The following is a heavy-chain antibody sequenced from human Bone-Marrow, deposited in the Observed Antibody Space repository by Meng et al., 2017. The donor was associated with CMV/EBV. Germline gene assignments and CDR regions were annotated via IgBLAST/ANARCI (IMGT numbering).Heavy chain of an antibody. CDR1: GCSFSGYP. Sequence: GCSFSGYPMHCGRRAPGKGLERVAVRSYDGSNKSYAAAVKRRFNTTRDNAKKTLYLQMNSLRAEATAVYYCSRAPPIYSNYEGEFDYWGQGTLVTVSS. CDR3: SRAPPIYSNYEGEFDY. D-gene: IGHD4-11*01. CDR2: RSYDGSNK. V-gene: IGHV3-30*04. J-gene: IGHJ4*02.